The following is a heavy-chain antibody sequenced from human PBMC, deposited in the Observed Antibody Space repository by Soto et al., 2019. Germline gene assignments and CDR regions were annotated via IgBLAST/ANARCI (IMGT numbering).Heavy chain of an antibody. CDR2: FDPEDGET. CDR1: GYTLTELS. V-gene: IGHV1-24*01. D-gene: IGHD4-17*01. Sequence: ASVKVSCKVSGYTLTELSMLWVRQAPGKGLEWMGGFDPEDGETIYAQKFQGRVTMTEDTSTDTAYMELSSLRSEDTAVYYCARDRGDDYDFDPWGQGTLVTSPQ. CDR3: ARDRGDDYDFDP. J-gene: IGHJ5*02.